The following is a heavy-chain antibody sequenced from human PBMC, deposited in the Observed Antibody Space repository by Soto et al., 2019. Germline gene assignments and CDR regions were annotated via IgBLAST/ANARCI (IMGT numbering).Heavy chain of an antibody. J-gene: IGHJ5*02. V-gene: IGHV3-23*01. CDR1: GFTFSSYA. CDR3: AKDKSPDYDFWSGSNWFDP. Sequence: GGSLRLSCAASGFTFSSYAMSWVRQAPGKGLEWVSAISGSGGSTYYADSVKGRFTISRDNSKNTLYLQMNSLRAEDTAVYYCAKDKSPDYDFWSGSNWFDPWGQGTRVTVSS. D-gene: IGHD3-3*01. CDR2: ISGSGGST.